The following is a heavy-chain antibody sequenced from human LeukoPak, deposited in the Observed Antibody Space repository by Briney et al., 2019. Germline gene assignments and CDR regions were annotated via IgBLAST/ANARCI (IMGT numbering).Heavy chain of an antibody. V-gene: IGHV5-51*01. D-gene: IGHD2-15*01. CDR2: IYPGDSDT. Sequence: GESLKISCKGSGYSFTSYWIGWGRQMPGKGLEWMGIIYPGDSDTRYSPSFQGQVTISADKSISTAYLQWSSLKASDTAMYYCARSPLLGDYYYGMDVWGQGTTVTVSS. CDR3: ARSPLLGDYYYGMDV. J-gene: IGHJ6*02. CDR1: GYSFTSYW.